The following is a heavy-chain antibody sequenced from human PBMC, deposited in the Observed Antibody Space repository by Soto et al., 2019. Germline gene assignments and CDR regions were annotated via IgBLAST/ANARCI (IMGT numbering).Heavy chain of an antibody. D-gene: IGHD2-2*01. J-gene: IGHJ6*02. CDR2: IIPIYETT. Sequence: QVQLVQSGAEVKKHGSSVKVSCKASGGTFSSYAISWVRQAPGQGLEWMGGIIPIYETTNYAQKFQGRVTITADEYKSTAYMELSSLRSEDTAVYYCARAQGSSTSLEIYYYYYYGMDVWGQGTTVTVSS. CDR3: ARAQGSSTSLEIYYYYYYGMDV. V-gene: IGHV1-69*01. CDR1: GGTFSSYA.